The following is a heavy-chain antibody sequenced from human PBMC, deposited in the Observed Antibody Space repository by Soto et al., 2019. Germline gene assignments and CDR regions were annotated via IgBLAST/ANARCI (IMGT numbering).Heavy chain of an antibody. J-gene: IGHJ4*02. D-gene: IGHD3-22*01. CDR1: GFTFSSYA. CDR2: ISYDGSNK. Sequence: PGGSLRLSCAASGFTFSSYAMHWVRQAPGKGLEWVAVISYDGSNKYYADSVKGRFTISRDNSKNTLYLQMNSLRAEDTAVYYCAKSRYSDSSGDFYDYWGQGTLVTVSS. CDR3: AKSRYSDSSGDFYDY. V-gene: IGHV3-30-3*02.